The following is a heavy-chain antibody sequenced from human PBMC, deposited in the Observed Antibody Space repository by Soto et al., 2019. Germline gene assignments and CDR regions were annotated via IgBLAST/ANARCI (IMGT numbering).Heavy chain of an antibody. CDR2: IWYDGSNK. Sequence: QVQLVESGGGVVQPGRSLRLSCAASGFTFSSYGMHWVRQAPGKGLEWVAVIWYDGSNKYYADSVKGRFTISRDNSKNTLYLQMNSLRAEDTAVYYCARDRRSICSGGSCYTYYYYGMDVWGQGTTVTVSS. J-gene: IGHJ6*02. V-gene: IGHV3-33*01. D-gene: IGHD2-15*01. CDR1: GFTFSSYG. CDR3: ARDRRSICSGGSCYTYYYYGMDV.